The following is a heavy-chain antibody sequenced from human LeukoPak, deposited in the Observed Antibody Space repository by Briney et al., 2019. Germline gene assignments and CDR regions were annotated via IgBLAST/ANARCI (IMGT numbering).Heavy chain of an antibody. CDR2: ITSSGRYI. D-gene: IGHD2-21*02. Sequence: GGSLRLSCAASGFTFSDYSINWVRQAPEKGLEWVSCITSSGRYIYYADSVRGRFTISRDNARKSVYLQMNSLRGEDTAVYYCARDQWRLFDYWGQGTLVTVSS. CDR3: ARDQWRLFDY. CDR1: GFTFSDYS. J-gene: IGHJ4*02. V-gene: IGHV3-21*01.